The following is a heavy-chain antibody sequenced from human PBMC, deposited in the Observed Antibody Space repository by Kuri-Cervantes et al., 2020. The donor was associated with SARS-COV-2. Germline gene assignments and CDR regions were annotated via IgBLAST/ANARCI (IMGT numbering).Heavy chain of an antibody. J-gene: IGHJ3*02. Sequence: GESRKSSCAASGFTFSSYGMHWVRQAPGKGLEWVAFIRYDGSNKYYADSVKGRFTISRDNYKNTLYLQMGSLRAEDMAVYYCARGLRWESHAFDIWGQGTMVTVSS. CDR2: IRYDGSNK. CDR3: ARGLRWESHAFDI. V-gene: IGHV3-30*02. D-gene: IGHD4-23*01. CDR1: GFTFSSYG.